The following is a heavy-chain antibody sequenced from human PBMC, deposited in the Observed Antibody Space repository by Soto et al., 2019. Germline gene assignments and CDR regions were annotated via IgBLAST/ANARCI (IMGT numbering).Heavy chain of an antibody. J-gene: IGHJ4*02. CDR2: ISGSGGST. CDR3: AKVSRGIGVVPAAIN. V-gene: IGHV3-23*01. Sequence: EVQLLESGGGLEQPGGSLRLSCVGSGHTFHNYAMTWVRQAPGKGLEWVSGISGSGGSTYYADSVRGRFTISRDDSNNTLYLQMNSLRAEDTAVYYCAKVSRGIGVVPAAINWGQGTLVTVSS. CDR1: GHTFHNYA. D-gene: IGHD2-2*02.